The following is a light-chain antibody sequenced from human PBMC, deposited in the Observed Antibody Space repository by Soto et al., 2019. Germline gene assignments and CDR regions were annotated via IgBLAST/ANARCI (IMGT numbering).Light chain of an antibody. Sequence: QSVLTQPASVSASPGQSITIPCTGTSSDVGSYNLVSWFQQHPGKVPKLLIYEGTKRPSGLSDRFSGSKSGNTASLTISGLQAEDEADYYCQSYDNSLSVYVFGTGTKVTVL. CDR1: SSDVGSYNL. CDR2: EGT. V-gene: IGLV2-23*01. J-gene: IGLJ1*01. CDR3: QSYDNSLSVYV.